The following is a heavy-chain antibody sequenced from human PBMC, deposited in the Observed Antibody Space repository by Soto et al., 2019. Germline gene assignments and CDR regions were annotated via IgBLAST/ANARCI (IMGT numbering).Heavy chain of an antibody. CDR3: AKDSKTTWYDAFDI. CDR2: ISWNSGNI. J-gene: IGHJ3*02. V-gene: IGHV3-9*01. Sequence: EVQLVESGGGLVQPGRSLRLSCAASGFNFDKYAMHWVRQAPGKGLEWVSGISWNSGNIDYAVSVKGRFTISRDNAKNSLYLQMTSLRPDDTALYYCAKDSKTTWYDAFDIWGQGTMVTVSS. D-gene: IGHD1-7*01. CDR1: GFNFDKYA.